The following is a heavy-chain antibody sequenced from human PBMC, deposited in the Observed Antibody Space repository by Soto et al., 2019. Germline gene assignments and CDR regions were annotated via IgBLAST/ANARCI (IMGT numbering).Heavy chain of an antibody. V-gene: IGHV4-31*03. Sequence: KTSETLSLTCTVSGGSISSGGYYWSWIRQHPGKGLEWIGYIYYSGSTYYNPSLKSRVTISVDTSKNQFSLKLSSVTAADTAVYYCARTYYYDSSGYFGGGYKTPFAVGLFDYWGQGTLVTVSS. CDR1: GGSISSGGYY. CDR3: ARTYYYDSSGYFGGGYKTPFAVGLFDY. D-gene: IGHD3-22*01. CDR2: IYYSGST. J-gene: IGHJ4*02.